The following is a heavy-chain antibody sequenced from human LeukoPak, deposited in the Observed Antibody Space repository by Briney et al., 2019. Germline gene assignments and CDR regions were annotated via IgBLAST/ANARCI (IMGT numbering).Heavy chain of an antibody. CDR2: IYYSGST. J-gene: IGHJ3*02. D-gene: IGHD3-22*01. CDR1: GGSISSSSYY. V-gene: IGHV4-39*07. CDR3: ARDDYYYDSSGYSGGAFDI. Sequence: SETLSLTCTVSGGSISSSSYYWGWIRQPPGKGLEWIGSIYYSGSTYYNPSLKSRVTISVDTSKNQFSLKLSSVTAADTAVYYCARDDYYYDSSGYSGGAFDIWGQGQWSPSLQ.